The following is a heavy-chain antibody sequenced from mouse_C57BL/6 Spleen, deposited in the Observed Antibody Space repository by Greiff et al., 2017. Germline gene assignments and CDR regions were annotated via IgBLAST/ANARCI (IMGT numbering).Heavy chain of an antibody. Sequence: QVQLQQSGAELVRPGASVTLSCKASGYTFTDYEMHWVKQTPVHGLEWIGAIDPETGGTAYNQKFKGKAILTADKSSSTAYMELRSLTSEDSAVYYCTMGVGYAMDYWGQGTSVTVSS. V-gene: IGHV1-15*01. CDR1: GYTFTDYE. J-gene: IGHJ4*01. CDR2: IDPETGGT. D-gene: IGHD1-1*01. CDR3: TMGVGYAMDY.